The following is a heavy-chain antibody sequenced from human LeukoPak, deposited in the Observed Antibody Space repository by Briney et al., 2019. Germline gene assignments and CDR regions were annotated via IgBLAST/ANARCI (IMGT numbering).Heavy chain of an antibody. J-gene: IGHJ5*02. V-gene: IGHV4-59*08. CDR3: ARLSGEWKSTVTTRWFDP. Sequence: SGTLSLTCAVSGGSISSYYWSWIRQPPGKGLEWIGYIYYSGSTNYNPSLKSRVTISVDTSKNQFSLKLSPVTAADTAVYYCARLSGEWKSTVTTRWFDPWGQGTLVTVSS. CDR2: IYYSGST. D-gene: IGHD4-17*01. CDR1: GGSISSYY.